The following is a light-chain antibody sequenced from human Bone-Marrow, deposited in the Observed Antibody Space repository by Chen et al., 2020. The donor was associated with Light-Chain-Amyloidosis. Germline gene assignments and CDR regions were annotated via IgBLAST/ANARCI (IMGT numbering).Light chain of an antibody. CDR3: QVWDRSSDRPV. CDR1: NIGYTS. J-gene: IGLJ3*02. V-gene: IGLV3-21*02. Sequence: SYVLTQPSSVSVAPGQTATISRGGNNIGYTSVHWYQQTPGQAPLLVIYDHSDRPSGTPARLSGSNSGNTATLTISSVEAGDESDYYCQVWDRSSDRPVFGGGTKLTVL. CDR2: DHS.